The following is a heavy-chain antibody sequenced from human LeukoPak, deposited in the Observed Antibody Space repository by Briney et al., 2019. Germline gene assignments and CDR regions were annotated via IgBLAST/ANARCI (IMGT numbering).Heavy chain of an antibody. CDR2: FDPEDRET. V-gene: IGHV1-24*01. Sequence: ASVKVSCKVSGYTLTELSMHWVRQAPGKRPERMGGFDPEDRETIYAQKFQGRVTMTEDTSTDPAYMELSSLRSEDTAVYYCATDPRIAVAGIDYWGQGTLVTVSS. CDR1: GYTLTELS. CDR3: ATDPRIAVAGIDY. J-gene: IGHJ4*02. D-gene: IGHD6-19*01.